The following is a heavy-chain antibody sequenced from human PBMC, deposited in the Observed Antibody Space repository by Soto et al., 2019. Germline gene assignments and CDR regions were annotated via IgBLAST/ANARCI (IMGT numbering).Heavy chain of an antibody. D-gene: IGHD2-15*01. CDR3: AKTAGYCSGGSCLGCFDP. CDR1: GFTFSSYG. V-gene: IGHV3-30*18. J-gene: IGHJ5*02. Sequence: GGSLRLSCAASGFTFSSYGMHWVRQAPGKGLEWVAVISYDGSNKYYADSVKGRFTISRDNSKNTLYLQMNSLRAEDTAVYYCAKTAGYCSGGSCLGCFDPWGQGTLVTVSS. CDR2: ISYDGSNK.